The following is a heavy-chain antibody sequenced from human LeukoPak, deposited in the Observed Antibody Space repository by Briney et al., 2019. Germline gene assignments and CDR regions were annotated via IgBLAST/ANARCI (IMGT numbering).Heavy chain of an antibody. D-gene: IGHD2-15*01. CDR3: AKTWSGTFHI. J-gene: IGHJ3*02. CDR1: GGSINSGTDY. V-gene: IGHV4-61*09. Sequence: SETLSLTCTVSGGSINSGTDYWSWIRQPAGKGLEWIGHTFSSGNTNYNPSLKSRVTISVDTSKNQFSLSLTSVAAADTAIYYCAKTWSGTFHIWAQGTMVTVSS. CDR2: TFSSGNT.